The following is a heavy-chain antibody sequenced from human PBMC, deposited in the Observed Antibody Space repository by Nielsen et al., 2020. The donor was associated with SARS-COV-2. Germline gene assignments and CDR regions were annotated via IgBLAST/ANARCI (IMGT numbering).Heavy chain of an antibody. Sequence: GGSLRLSCAASGFTFSDYYMSWIRQAPGKGLEWVSYISSSGSTIYYADSVKSRFTISRDNSRNTLYLQMNSLRAEDTAAYYCARGSRLVPMIGVRLRGGGHHMDVWGKGTTVTVSS. J-gene: IGHJ6*03. CDR3: ARGSRLVPMIGVRLRGGGHHMDV. CDR1: GFTFSDYY. CDR2: ISSSGSTI. D-gene: IGHD5-12*01. V-gene: IGHV3-11*01.